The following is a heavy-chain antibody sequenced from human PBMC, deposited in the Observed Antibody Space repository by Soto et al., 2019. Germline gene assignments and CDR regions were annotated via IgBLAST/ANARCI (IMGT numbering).Heavy chain of an antibody. D-gene: IGHD6-19*01. CDR2: ISYDGSDK. V-gene: IGHV3-30*18. CDR3: GKFSDIEVPGMGDWFDP. J-gene: IGHJ5*02. CDR1: GFTFTSYG. Sequence: QVQLEESGGGVVQPGRSLRLSCKASGFTFTSYGMHWVRQAPGKGLEWVALISYDGSDKLYADSAEGRFTISRDNSKNTVYLQMNSLRIEDTAMYHCGKFSDIEVPGMGDWFDPWGQGTLVTVTS.